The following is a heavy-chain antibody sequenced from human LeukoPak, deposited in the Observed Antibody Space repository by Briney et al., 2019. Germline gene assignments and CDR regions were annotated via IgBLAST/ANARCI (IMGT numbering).Heavy chain of an antibody. V-gene: IGHV3-13*01. CDR2: ICNGGDT. CDR3: ARVRYDSSGYCLDY. CDR1: GFTFSSYD. J-gene: IGHJ4*02. Sequence: GGSLRLSCAASGFTFSSYDMHWVRHATGKGLEGVSDICNGGDTYYPGSVKGGFTISRENNKNSLYLQMNSLRAGDTAVYYCARVRYDSSGYCLDYWGQGTLVTVSS. D-gene: IGHD3-22*01.